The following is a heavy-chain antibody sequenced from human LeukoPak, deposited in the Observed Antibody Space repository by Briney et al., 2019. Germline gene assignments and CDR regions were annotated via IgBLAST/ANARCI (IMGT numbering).Heavy chain of an antibody. CDR3: ARDRSHQRRFHSSREENWFDP. Sequence: GGSLRLFCAASGFTFSSYSMNWVRQAPGKGLEWVSSISSSSSYIYYADSVKGRFTISRDNAKNSLYLQMNSLRAEDTAVYYCARDRSHQRRFHSSREENWFDPWGQGTLVTVSS. CDR2: ISSSSSYI. J-gene: IGHJ5*02. D-gene: IGHD6-13*01. CDR1: GFTFSSYS. V-gene: IGHV3-21*01.